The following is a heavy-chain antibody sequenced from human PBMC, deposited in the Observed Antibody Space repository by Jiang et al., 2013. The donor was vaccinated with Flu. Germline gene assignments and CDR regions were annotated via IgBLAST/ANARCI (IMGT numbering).Heavy chain of an antibody. V-gene: IGHV4-59*01. D-gene: IGHD2-15*01. CDR1: AGSISGYY. CDR2: KYWTGGP. CDR3: ARLDCSGGSCYESAY. Sequence: LLKPSETLSLTCIVSAGSISGYYWSWIRQPPGKGLEWIGYKYWTGGPTYNPSLKSRVTISVDTSKNQFSLELTSVTAADTAVYYCARLDCSGGSCYESAYWGQGTLVTVSS. J-gene: IGHJ4*02.